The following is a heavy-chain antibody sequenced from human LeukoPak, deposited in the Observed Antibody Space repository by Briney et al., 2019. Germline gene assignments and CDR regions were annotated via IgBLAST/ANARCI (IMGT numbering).Heavy chain of an antibody. Sequence: GGSVRLSCAASGFTFSTYGMNWVRQAPGKGLEWVSSISSSSSYIYYADSVKGRFTISRDNAKNSLYLQLNSLRAEDTAVYYCARVGCSSTNCYDFDYWGQGTLVTVSS. J-gene: IGHJ4*02. CDR1: GFTFSTYG. CDR2: ISSSSSYI. V-gene: IGHV3-21*01. D-gene: IGHD2-2*01. CDR3: ARVGCSSTNCYDFDY.